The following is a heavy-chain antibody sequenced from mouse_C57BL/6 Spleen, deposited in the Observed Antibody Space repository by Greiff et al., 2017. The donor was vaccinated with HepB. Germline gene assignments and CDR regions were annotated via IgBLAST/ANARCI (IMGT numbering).Heavy chain of an antibody. CDR2: INYDGSST. Sequence: EVKLVESEGGLVQPGSSMKLSCTASGFTFSDYYMAWVRQVPEKGLEWVANINYDGSSTYYLDSLKSRFIISRDNAKNILYLQMSSLKSEDTATYYCARGGWDGYYAMDYWGQGTSVTVSS. CDR1: GFTFSDYY. CDR3: ARGGWDGYYAMDY. J-gene: IGHJ4*01. D-gene: IGHD4-1*01. V-gene: IGHV5-16*01.